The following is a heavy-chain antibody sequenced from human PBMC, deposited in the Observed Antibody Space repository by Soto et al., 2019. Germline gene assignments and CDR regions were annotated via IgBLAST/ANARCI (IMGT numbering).Heavy chain of an antibody. CDR3: ARAPRRYCTSLSCLGLYGLDV. CDR2: ISFDGNIK. D-gene: IGHD2-8*01. V-gene: IGHV3-30-3*01. J-gene: IGHJ6*02. Sequence: VQLVESGGGVVQPGRSLRLSCAASGFTFSDYAMHWVRHVPGQGLEWVAVISFDGNIKYDADSVKGRFTISRDNSKNTQFLQMDSMKGEDTAVYSCARAPRRYCTSLSCLGLYGLDVWGQGTAVTVSS. CDR1: GFTFSDYA.